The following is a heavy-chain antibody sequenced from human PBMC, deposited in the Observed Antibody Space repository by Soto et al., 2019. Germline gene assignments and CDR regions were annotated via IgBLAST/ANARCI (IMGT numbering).Heavy chain of an antibody. D-gene: IGHD1-26*01. V-gene: IGHV3-30-3*01. CDR3: ARGVGDTTTYFQH. CDR1: GFTFSSYA. J-gene: IGHJ1*01. CDR2: ISYDGSNK. Sequence: QVQLVESGGGVVQPGRSLRLSCAASGFTFSSYAMHWVRQAPGKGLEWVAVISYDGSNKYYADSVKGRSTISRDNSKNTLYLQMNSLRAEDTAVDYCARGVGDTTTYFQHSGQGALVTVSS.